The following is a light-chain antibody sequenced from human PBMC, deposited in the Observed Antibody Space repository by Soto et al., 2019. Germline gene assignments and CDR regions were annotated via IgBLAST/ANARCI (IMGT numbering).Light chain of an antibody. CDR3: LQTYRTPFT. V-gene: IGKV1-39*01. J-gene: IGKJ3*01. CDR2: GAS. Sequence: DILMTQSPSSLSASVGDRVTITCRASQSITSFLSWYQHKPGQAPKLLIYGASSLHRGVPSRFSGSGSGTDFTLTISSLQPGDFATYYCLQTYRTPFTFGPGTTVDLK. CDR1: QSITSF.